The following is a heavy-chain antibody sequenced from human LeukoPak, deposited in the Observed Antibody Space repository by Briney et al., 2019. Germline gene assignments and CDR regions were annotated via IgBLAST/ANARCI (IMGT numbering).Heavy chain of an antibody. CDR2: ISWNSGYI. D-gene: IGHD6-19*01. Sequence: GRSLRLSCAASGFTFDNYAMHWVRQAPGKGLEWLSIISWNSGYIVYADSVKGRFTISRDNAKKSLDLQMNSLRAEDTPFYYCAKVRGTYSSGYFFDYWGQGTLVTVSS. J-gene: IGHJ4*02. CDR1: GFTFDNYA. V-gene: IGHV3-9*01. CDR3: AKVRGTYSSGYFFDY.